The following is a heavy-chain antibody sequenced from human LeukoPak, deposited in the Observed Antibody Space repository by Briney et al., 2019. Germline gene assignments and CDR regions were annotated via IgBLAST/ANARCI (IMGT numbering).Heavy chain of an antibody. V-gene: IGHV4-34*01. Sequence: PSETLSLTCTVSGGSISSYYWSWIRQPPGKGLEWIGEINHSGSTNYNPSLKSRVTISVDTSKNQFSLKLSSVTAADTAVYYCATEYSSSWYDYWGQGTLVTVSS. D-gene: IGHD6-13*01. CDR2: INHSGST. CDR1: GGSISSYY. CDR3: ATEYSSSWYDY. J-gene: IGHJ4*02.